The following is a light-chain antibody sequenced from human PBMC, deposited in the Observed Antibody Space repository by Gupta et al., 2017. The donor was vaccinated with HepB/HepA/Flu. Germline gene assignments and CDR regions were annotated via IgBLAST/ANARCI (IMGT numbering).Light chain of an antibody. CDR2: YKSDSDK. J-gene: IGLJ3*02. Sequence: QAVLTQPSSLSASPGASASLTCTLRSGFNVGTYRIYWYQQKPGSPPQYLLRYKSDSDKQQGSGVPSRFSGSKDASANAGILLISELQSEDEADYYCMTWHSSAWVFGGGTKLTVL. V-gene: IGLV5-45*02. CDR3: MTWHSSAWV. CDR1: SGFNVGTYR.